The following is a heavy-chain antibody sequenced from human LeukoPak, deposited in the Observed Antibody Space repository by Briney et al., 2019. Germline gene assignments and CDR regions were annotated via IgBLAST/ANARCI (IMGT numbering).Heavy chain of an antibody. D-gene: IGHD1-26*01. Sequence: PGGSLRLSCAASGFTFSSYAMSWVRQAPGKGLEWVSAISGSGGSTYYADFVKGRFTISRDNSKNTLYLQMNSLRAEDTAVYYCAKDELTRGSYYEGHFDYWGQGTLVTVSS. J-gene: IGHJ4*02. V-gene: IGHV3-23*01. CDR1: GFTFSSYA. CDR3: AKDELTRGSYYEGHFDY. CDR2: ISGSGGST.